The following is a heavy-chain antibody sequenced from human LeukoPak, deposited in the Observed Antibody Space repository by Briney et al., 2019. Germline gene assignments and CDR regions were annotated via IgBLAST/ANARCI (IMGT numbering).Heavy chain of an antibody. CDR2: IKSKTDGGTT. D-gene: IGHD3-22*01. V-gene: IGHV3-15*01. CDR3: TTDRENDSSGKYYESIAY. J-gene: IGHJ4*02. Sequence: GGSLRLSYAVSGFSVGNAWISWVRQAPGKGLEWVGRIKSKTDGGTTDYAAPVKGRFTISRDDSKNTLYLQMNSLKTEDTAVSYSTTDRENDSSGKYYESIAYCGQGTLVTVSS. CDR1: GFSVGNAW.